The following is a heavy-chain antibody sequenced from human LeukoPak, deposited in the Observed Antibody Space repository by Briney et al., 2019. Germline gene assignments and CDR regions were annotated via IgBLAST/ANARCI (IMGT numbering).Heavy chain of an antibody. D-gene: IGHD6-6*01. CDR1: GFTFSSYW. CDR2: INSDGSST. CDR3: ARDPEYSSSSGWFDP. V-gene: IGHV3-74*01. J-gene: IGHJ5*02. Sequence: GGSLRLSRAASGFTFSSYWMHWVRQAPGKGLVWVSRINSDGSSTSYADSVKGRFTISRDNAKNTLYLQMNSLRAEDTAVYYCARDPEYSSSSGWFDPWGQGTLVTVSS.